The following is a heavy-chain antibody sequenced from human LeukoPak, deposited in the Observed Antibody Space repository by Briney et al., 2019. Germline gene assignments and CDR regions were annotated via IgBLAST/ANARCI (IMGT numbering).Heavy chain of an antibody. Sequence: GGSLRLSCAASGFTFSSYSMNWVRQAPGKGLEWVSSISSSSSYIYYADSVKGRFTISRDNAKNSLYLQMNSLRAEDTAVYYCARGGGIVVVPAALNWFGPWGQGTLVTVSS. CDR1: GFTFSSYS. CDR3: ARGGGIVVVPAALNWFGP. CDR2: ISSSSSYI. J-gene: IGHJ5*02. D-gene: IGHD2-2*01. V-gene: IGHV3-21*01.